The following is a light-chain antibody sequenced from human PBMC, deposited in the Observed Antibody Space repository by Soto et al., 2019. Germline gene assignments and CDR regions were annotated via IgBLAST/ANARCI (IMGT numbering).Light chain of an antibody. CDR3: QQRSNWPRT. CDR1: QSVSSY. J-gene: IGKJ2*01. V-gene: IGKV3-11*01. CDR2: DAS. Sequence: EIVLTQSPATLSLSPGERATLSCRASQSVSSYLAWYQQKPGQAPRLLIYDASNRATGIPARFSGSGSGTDFTITISRLEHEDFAFYYWQQRSNWPRTFGQGTKLEIK.